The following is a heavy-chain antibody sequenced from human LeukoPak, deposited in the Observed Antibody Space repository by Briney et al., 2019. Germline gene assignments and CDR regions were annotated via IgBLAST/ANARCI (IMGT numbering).Heavy chain of an antibody. V-gene: IGHV3-23*01. D-gene: IGHD3-22*01. J-gene: IGHJ4*02. CDR1: GFTFSSYA. CDR2: ISGSGGST. CDR3: TREPLSYDSSGI. Sequence: PGXXLRLSCAASGFTFSSYAMSWVRQAPGKGLEWVSAISGSGGSTYYADSVKGRFTISRDNSKNTLYLHMNSLKTEDTAVYYCTREPLSYDSSGIWGQGTLVTVSS.